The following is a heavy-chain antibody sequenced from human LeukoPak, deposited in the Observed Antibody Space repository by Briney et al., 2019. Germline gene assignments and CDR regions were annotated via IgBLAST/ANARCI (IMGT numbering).Heavy chain of an antibody. J-gene: IGHJ4*02. CDR1: GFTFSRYG. V-gene: IGHV3-30*18. CDR3: AKDQYSAEGASDY. D-gene: IGHD5-12*01. CDR2: ILHDGSNK. Sequence: GGSLRLSCAVSGFTFSRYGMHWVRQAPGKGLEWVAVILHDGSNKYYSDSVKGRFTISRDNSKNTLYLQMNSLRAEDTAVYYCAKDQYSAEGASDYWGQGTLVTVSS.